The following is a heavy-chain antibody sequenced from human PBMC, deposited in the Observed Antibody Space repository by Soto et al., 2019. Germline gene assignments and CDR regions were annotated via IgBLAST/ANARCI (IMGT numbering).Heavy chain of an antibody. J-gene: IGHJ4*02. Sequence: PGGSLRLSCQASGFNFDNYGMHWVRQAPGKGLEWVAVITCDGSFQYYADSVKGRFTISRDNSKNTLSLHLNTLKPEDTAVYHCAKDRVGGTFYTPLAFWRQGTLVTVSS. CDR2: ITCDGSFQ. CDR3: AKDRVGGTFYTPLAF. V-gene: IGHV3-30*18. CDR1: GFNFDNYG. D-gene: IGHD1-7*01.